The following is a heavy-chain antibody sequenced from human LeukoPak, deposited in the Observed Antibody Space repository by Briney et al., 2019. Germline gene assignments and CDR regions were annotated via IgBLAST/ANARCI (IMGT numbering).Heavy chain of an antibody. V-gene: IGHV5-51*01. D-gene: IGHD3-10*01. CDR2: IYPGDSDT. Sequence: GESLKISCKGSGYSFTSYWIGWVRQMPGKGLEWMGIIYPGDSDTRYSPSFQGQVTISADKSISTAYLQWSSLKASDTAMYYCARHVHWPHYYGSGSYYRLGFGEGPQIDYWGQGTLVTVSS. CDR3: ARHVHWPHYYGSGSYYRLGFGEGPQIDY. J-gene: IGHJ4*02. CDR1: GYSFTSYW.